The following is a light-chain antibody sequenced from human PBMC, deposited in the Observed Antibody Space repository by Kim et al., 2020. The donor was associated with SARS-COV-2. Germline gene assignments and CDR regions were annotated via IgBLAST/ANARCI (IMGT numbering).Light chain of an antibody. CDR3: QSYDSSLTARV. CDR2: NNN. V-gene: IGLV1-40*01. Sequence: QSVLTQPPSVSGAPGQRVTISCTGSSSNIRAGYGVHWYQQLPGTAPKVIIYNNNNRPSGVPGRFSGSKSGTSASLAITGLQAEDEADYYCQSYDSSLTARVFGGGTQLTVL. J-gene: IGLJ3*02. CDR1: SSNIRAGYG.